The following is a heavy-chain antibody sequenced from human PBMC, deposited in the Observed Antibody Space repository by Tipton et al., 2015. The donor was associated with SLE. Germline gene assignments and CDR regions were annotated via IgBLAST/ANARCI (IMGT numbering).Heavy chain of an antibody. J-gene: IGHJ4*02. CDR3: ARDRGPWGPNPPFDL. V-gene: IGHV1-18*01. CDR2: VIPYSGQT. CDR1: GDYFTSYG. Sequence: QVQLVQSGGELKKPGASVKVSCQVSGDYFTSYGVNWLRQAPGEGPEWMAWVIPYSGQTNLAPRFEGRITVTTDKFSNTVSMELRSLTSGDTAVYYCARDRGPWGPNPPFDLWGQGTPVHVSS. D-gene: IGHD3-10*01.